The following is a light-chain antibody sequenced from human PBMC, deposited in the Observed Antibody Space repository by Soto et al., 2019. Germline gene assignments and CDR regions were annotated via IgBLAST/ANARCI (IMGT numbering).Light chain of an antibody. V-gene: IGLV2-14*03. CDR2: DVS. Sequence: QSALAQPASGSGSPGQSITISCTGTISDVGGYNFVSWYQQYPGKAPKLMICDVSNRPSGVSNRFSGSKSGNTASLTISGLQAEDEADYYCRSFTGSNYVFGTGTKVTVL. J-gene: IGLJ1*01. CDR3: RSFTGSNYV. CDR1: ISDVGGYNF.